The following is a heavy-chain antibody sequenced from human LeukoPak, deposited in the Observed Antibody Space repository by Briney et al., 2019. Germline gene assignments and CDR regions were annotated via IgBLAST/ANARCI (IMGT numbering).Heavy chain of an antibody. CDR1: GGTFTSYA. CDR2: IIPIFGTA. V-gene: IGHV1-69*05. CDR3: ARVAGKGDPLYSFDY. J-gene: IGHJ4*02. Sequence: SVNLSCKASGGTFTSYAISWVRQAPGHGLEWMGGIIPIFGTASYAQKFQRRVTMTRDMSTSTVYMELSSLRSEDTAVYYCARVAGKGDPLYSFDYWGQGTLVTVSS. D-gene: IGHD3-16*01.